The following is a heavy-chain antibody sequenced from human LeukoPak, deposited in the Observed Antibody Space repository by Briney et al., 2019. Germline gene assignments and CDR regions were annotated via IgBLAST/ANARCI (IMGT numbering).Heavy chain of an antibody. CDR1: GVSFNDYY. D-gene: IGHD2-21*02. V-gene: IGHV4-34*01. CDR3: TRMTAGHDY. J-gene: IGHJ4*02. Sequence: PSETLSLTCAVSGVSFNDYYWSWVRQTPGKGLEWIGEINHSGYTNDSPSLKSRVTLSVDTSRKQFSLNLRSVTVADTGIYYCTRMTAGHDYWGQGTLVTVSS. CDR2: INHSGYT.